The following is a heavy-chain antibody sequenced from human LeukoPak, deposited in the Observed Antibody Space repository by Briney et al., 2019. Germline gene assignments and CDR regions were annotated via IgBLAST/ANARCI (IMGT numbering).Heavy chain of an antibody. V-gene: IGHV3-72*01. CDR2: IRNKAESYRT. CDR3: ADGGAGADY. CDR1: GFSFRDRY. D-gene: IGHD5-24*01. Sequence: GGSLRLSCAASGFSFRDRYMVGVREAPGEGVEWVGRIRNKAESYRTEYAASVKGRFSVPRDDSKSSVYLQMNSLKNEDTPVYYCADGGAGADYWGQLTMATACS. J-gene: IGHJ4*02.